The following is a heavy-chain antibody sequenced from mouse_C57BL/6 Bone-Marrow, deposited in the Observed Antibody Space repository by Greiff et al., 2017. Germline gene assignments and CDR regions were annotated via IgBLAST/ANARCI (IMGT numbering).Heavy chain of an antibody. V-gene: IGHV5-6*02. Sequence: EVMLVESGGDLVKPGGSLKLSCAASGFTFSSYGMSWVRQTPDKRLEWVATISSGGSYTYYPDSVKGRFTISRDNAKNTLYLQMSSLKSEYTAMYYCARQNYFDYWGQGTTLTVSS. CDR2: ISSGGSYT. CDR1: GFTFSSYG. J-gene: IGHJ2*01. CDR3: ARQNYFDY.